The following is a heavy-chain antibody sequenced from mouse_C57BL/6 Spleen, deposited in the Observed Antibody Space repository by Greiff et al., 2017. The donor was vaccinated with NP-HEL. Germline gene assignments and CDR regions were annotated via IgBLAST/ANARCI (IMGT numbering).Heavy chain of an antibody. CDR1: GYSITSGYY. CDR2: ISYDGSN. CDR3: ARRGWLPLYFDY. V-gene: IGHV3-6*01. J-gene: IGHJ2*01. D-gene: IGHD2-2*01. Sequence: EVQLQESGPGLVKPSQSLSLTCSVTGYSITSGYYWNWIRQFPGNKLEWMGYISYDGSNNYNPSLKNRISITRDTSKNQFFLKLNSVTTEDTATYYCARRGWLPLYFDYWGQGTTLTVSS.